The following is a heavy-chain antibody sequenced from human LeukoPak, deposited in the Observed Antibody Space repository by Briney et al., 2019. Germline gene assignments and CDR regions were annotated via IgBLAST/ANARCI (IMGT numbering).Heavy chain of an antibody. J-gene: IGHJ3*02. Sequence: SVTLSLTCTVSGGSISSGGYYWRWIRQHPGKGLEWVGYIYSSGSTYYNPSLRSRVTISVDTSKNQFSLKLSSVTAADTAVYYCARAAPIVATMGGAFDIWGQGTMVTVSS. D-gene: IGHD5-12*01. CDR2: IYSSGST. V-gene: IGHV4-31*03. CDR1: GGSISSGGYY. CDR3: ARAAPIVATMGGAFDI.